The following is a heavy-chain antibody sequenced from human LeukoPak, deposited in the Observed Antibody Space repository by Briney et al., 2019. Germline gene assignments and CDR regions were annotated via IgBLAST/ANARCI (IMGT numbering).Heavy chain of an antibody. D-gene: IGHD6-19*01. Sequence: GGSLRLSCAASGFTFSSYSMNWVRQAPGKGLEWVSSVSSSSGYIYYADSVKGRFTISRDNAKNSLYLQMNSLRAEDTAVYYCARDSGTSYSSGWYDYWGQGTLVTVSS. CDR1: GFTFSSYS. CDR2: VSSSSGYI. V-gene: IGHV3-21*01. J-gene: IGHJ4*02. CDR3: ARDSGTSYSSGWYDY.